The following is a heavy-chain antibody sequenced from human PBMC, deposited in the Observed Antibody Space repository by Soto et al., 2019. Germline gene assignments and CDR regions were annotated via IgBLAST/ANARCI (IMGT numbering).Heavy chain of an antibody. D-gene: IGHD3-9*01. CDR2: IYYRGTT. Sequence: PSETLSLTCSVSGGSINSYYWSWIRQPPGKGLEWIGYIYYRGTTNYNPSLKSRVTISVDTSKNQFSLKLSSVTAADTAVYYCARIGAYYDILTGNYYYYYGMDVWGQGTTVTVSS. J-gene: IGHJ6*02. V-gene: IGHV4-59*01. CDR3: ARIGAYYDILTGNYYYYYGMDV. CDR1: GGSINSYY.